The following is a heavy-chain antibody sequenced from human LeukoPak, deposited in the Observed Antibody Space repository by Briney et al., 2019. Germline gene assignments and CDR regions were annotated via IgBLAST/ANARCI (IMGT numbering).Heavy chain of an antibody. Sequence: GGSLRLSCAASGFTFSSYSMNWVRQAPGKGLEWVSVIYSGGSTYYADSVKGRFTISRDNSKNTLYLQMNSLRAEDTAVYYCARDATHYDILTGYRTGIWFDPWGQGTLVTVSS. D-gene: IGHD3-9*01. J-gene: IGHJ5*02. V-gene: IGHV3-66*01. CDR2: IYSGGST. CDR1: GFTFSSYS. CDR3: ARDATHYDILTGYRTGIWFDP.